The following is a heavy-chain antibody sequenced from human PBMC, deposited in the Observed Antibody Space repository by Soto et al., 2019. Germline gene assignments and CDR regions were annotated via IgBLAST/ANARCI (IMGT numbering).Heavy chain of an antibody. J-gene: IGHJ3*02. CDR2: IKSKTDGGTT. V-gene: IGHV3-15*07. CDR1: GFTFSNAW. CDR3: TTPGVWELLLSLVGDDAFDI. D-gene: IGHD1-26*01. Sequence: EVQLVESGGGLVKPGGSLRLSCAASGFTFSNAWMNWVRQAPGKGLEWVGRIKSKTDGGTTDYAAPVKGRFTISRDDSKNTLYLQMNSLKTEDTAVYYCTTPGVWELLLSLVGDDAFDIWGQGTMVTVSS.